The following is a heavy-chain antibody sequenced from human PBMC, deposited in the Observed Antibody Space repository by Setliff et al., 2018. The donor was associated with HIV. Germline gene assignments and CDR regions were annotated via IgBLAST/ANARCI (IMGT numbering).Heavy chain of an antibody. Sequence: ASVKVSCKASGYTFTSYYMHWVRQAPGQGLEWMGVINPINGDATFVRNFQGRGTMTRETSTKTVYMELSSLKFEDTAVYYCVRGGPRGLEVAALEFDSWGHGTLVTVSS. CDR3: VRGGPRGLEVAALEFDS. CDR2: INPINGDA. D-gene: IGHD6-19*01. V-gene: IGHV1-46*01. J-gene: IGHJ5*01. CDR1: GYTFTSYY.